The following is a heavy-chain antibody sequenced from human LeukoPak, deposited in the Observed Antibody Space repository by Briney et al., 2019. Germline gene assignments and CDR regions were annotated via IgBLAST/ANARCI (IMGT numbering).Heavy chain of an antibody. D-gene: IGHD2/OR15-2a*01. CDR2: IYSGGST. CDR1: GFTVSSNY. J-gene: IGHJ5*02. V-gene: IGHV3-53*01. Sequence: SGGSLRLSCGASGFTVSSNYMSWVRQAPGKGLEWVSVIYSGGSTYYADSVKGRFTISRDNSKNTLYLQMNSLRAEDTAVYYCARYLLISKSFDPWGQGTLVTVSS. CDR3: ARYLLISKSFDP.